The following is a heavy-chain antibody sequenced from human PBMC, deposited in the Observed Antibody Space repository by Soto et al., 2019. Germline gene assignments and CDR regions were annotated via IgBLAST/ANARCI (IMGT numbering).Heavy chain of an antibody. Sequence: PGGSLRLSCAASVFTFSSYAMHWVRQAPGKGLEWVAVISYDGSNKYYADSVKGRFTISRDNSKNTLYLQMNSLKAEDTAVYYCARERSARLNGPYNWFDPWGQGTLVTVSS. CDR2: ISYDGSNK. CDR3: ARERSARLNGPYNWFDP. V-gene: IGHV3-30-3*01. CDR1: VFTFSSYA. J-gene: IGHJ5*02. D-gene: IGHD6-6*01.